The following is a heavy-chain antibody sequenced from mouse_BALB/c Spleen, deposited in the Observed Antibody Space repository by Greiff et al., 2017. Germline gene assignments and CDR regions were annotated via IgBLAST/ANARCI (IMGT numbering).Heavy chain of an antibody. CDR2: ISSGGSYT. CDR1: GFTFSSYT. V-gene: IGHV5-6-4*01. D-gene: IGHD2-1*01. Sequence: EVQRVESGGGLVKPGGSLKLSCAASGFTFSSYTMSWVRQTPEKRLEWVATISSGGSYTYYPDSVKGRFTISRDNAKNTLYLQMSSLKSEDTAMYYCTREDGNYDYAMDYWGQGTSVTVSS. CDR3: TREDGNYDYAMDY. J-gene: IGHJ4*01.